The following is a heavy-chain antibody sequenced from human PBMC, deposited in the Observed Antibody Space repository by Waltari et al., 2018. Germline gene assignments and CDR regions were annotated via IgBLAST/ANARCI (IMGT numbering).Heavy chain of an antibody. CDR1: GYTFTSYG. Sequence: QVQLVQSGAEVKKPGASVKVSCKASGYTFTSYGISWVRQAPGQGLEWMGWISAYNGNTNYAQKLQGRVTMTTDTSASTAYVGLRSLGSDDTAVYYCAGDCRKLITMVRGVKRKDPDPFDIWGQGTMVTVSS. V-gene: IGHV1-18*01. CDR2: ISAYNGNT. CDR3: AGDCRKLITMVRGVKRKDPDPFDI. J-gene: IGHJ3*02. D-gene: IGHD3-10*01.